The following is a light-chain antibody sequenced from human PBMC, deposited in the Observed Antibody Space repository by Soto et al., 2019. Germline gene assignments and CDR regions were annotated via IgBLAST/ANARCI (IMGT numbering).Light chain of an antibody. Sequence: QSVLTQPPSASGTPGQRVTISCSGGTSNIGSNTVNWYQQLPGTAPKLLIYSNNQQPSGVPDRFSGSKSGTSASLAISGLQSEDEADYYCAAWDDSLDNYVFGTGTKVTVL. CDR1: TSNIGSNT. J-gene: IGLJ1*01. CDR2: SNN. V-gene: IGLV1-44*01. CDR3: AAWDDSLDNYV.